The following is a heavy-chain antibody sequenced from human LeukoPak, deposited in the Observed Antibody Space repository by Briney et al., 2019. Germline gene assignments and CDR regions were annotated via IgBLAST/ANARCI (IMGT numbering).Heavy chain of an antibody. D-gene: IGHD6-6*01. CDR3: ARGRSSEDY. J-gene: IGHJ4*02. CDR1: GLTFRSFW. Sequence: RGSLRLSCVASGLTFRSFWMSWVRQVPGTGLEWVGNIKPDGSEKYYVDSVKGRFTISRDNTKNSLYLQMNSLRAEDTAVYYCARGRSSEDYWGQGTLVTVSS. V-gene: IGHV3-7*01. CDR2: IKPDGSEK.